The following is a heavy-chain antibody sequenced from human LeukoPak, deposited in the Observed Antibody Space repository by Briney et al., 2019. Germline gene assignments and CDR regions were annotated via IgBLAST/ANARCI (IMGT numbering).Heavy chain of an antibody. CDR2: INPNTGST. CDR1: GYTFTGYY. V-gene: IGHV1-2*02. CDR3: ARNGLRLNWFDP. Sequence: GASVKVSCKASGYTFTGYYVHWVRQAPGQGLEWMGWINPNTGSTNYAHNFQGGVTMTRDTSISTAYMELSRLRSDDTAVYYCARNGLRLNWFDPWGQGTLVTVSS. J-gene: IGHJ5*02. D-gene: IGHD4-17*01.